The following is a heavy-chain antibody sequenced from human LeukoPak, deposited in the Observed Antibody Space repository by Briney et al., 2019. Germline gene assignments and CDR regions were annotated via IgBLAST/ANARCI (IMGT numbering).Heavy chain of an antibody. Sequence: GGSLRLSCAASGFTFSSYAMSWVRQAPGKGLEGVSAISGSGGSTYYADSVKGRFTISRDNSKNTLYLQMNSLRAEDTAVYYCAKGHSSGYHIIDYWGQGTLVTVSS. CDR1: GFTFSSYA. D-gene: IGHD6-19*01. V-gene: IGHV3-23*01. J-gene: IGHJ4*02. CDR3: AKGHSSGYHIIDY. CDR2: ISGSGGST.